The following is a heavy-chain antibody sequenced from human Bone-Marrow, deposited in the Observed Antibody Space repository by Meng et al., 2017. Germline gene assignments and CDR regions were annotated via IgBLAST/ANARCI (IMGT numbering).Heavy chain of an antibody. D-gene: IGHD6-19*01. CDR2: INPNSGGT. CDR3: AKTSYSSGWSTSKRHFDY. V-gene: IGHV1-2*06. J-gene: IGHJ4*02. Sequence: AELVQSGAEVKKPGASGKVSCKPSRYNFPDYWLHWVRRAPGQGLEWMGRINPNSGGTNYAQKFQGRVTMTRDTSISTAYMELSRLRSDDTAVYYCAKTSYSSGWSTSKRHFDYWGQGTLVTVSS. CDR1: RYNFPDYW.